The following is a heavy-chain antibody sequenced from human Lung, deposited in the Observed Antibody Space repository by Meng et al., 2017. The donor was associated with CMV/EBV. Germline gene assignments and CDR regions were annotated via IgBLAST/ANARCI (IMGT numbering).Heavy chain of an antibody. Sequence: LXLTXAASGFTFSNARMSWVRQAPGKGLEWVGRFKGTTDGGTTDYAAPVKGRFSISRDDSKKTLHLQMNSLKTEDTAVYFCLYYYDSSGYVDYWGQGTLVTVSS. V-gene: IGHV3-15*01. CDR1: GFTFSNAR. J-gene: IGHJ4*02. CDR3: LYYYDSSGYVDY. D-gene: IGHD3-22*01. CDR2: FKGTTDGGTT.